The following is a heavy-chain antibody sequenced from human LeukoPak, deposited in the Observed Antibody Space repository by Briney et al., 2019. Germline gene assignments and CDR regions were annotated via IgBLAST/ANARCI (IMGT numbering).Heavy chain of an antibody. CDR2: IKQDGSEK. CDR3: ARDQAYFFDY. V-gene: IGHV3-7*01. CDR1: GFTFSSYW. Sequence: GGSLRLSCAASGFTFSSYWMSWVRQAPGKGLEWVANIKQDGSEKDHVESVKGRFIISRDNAKNSLYLQMNSLRAEDTAVYYCARDQAYFFDYWGQGALVTVSS. J-gene: IGHJ4*02.